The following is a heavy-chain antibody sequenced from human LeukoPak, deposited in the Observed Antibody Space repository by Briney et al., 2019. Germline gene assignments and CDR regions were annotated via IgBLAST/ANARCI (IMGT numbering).Heavy chain of an antibody. CDR3: ARDQGNKYNWNYSFDY. V-gene: IGHV3-33*01. J-gene: IGHJ4*02. CDR1: GLTFNNYG. Sequence: GGSLRLSCAASGLTFNNYGMHWVRQAPGKGLEWVAVIWYDGSNKYYADSVKGRFTISRDNSKNTLYLQMNSLRVEDTAVYYCARDQGNKYNWNYSFDYWGQGTLVTVSS. CDR2: IWYDGSNK. D-gene: IGHD1-7*01.